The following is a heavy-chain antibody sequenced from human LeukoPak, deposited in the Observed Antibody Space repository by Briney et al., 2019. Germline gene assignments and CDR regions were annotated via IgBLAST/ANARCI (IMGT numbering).Heavy chain of an antibody. D-gene: IGHD5-12*01. CDR1: GGSISSYY. J-gene: IGHJ3*02. CDR2: IYTSGST. Sequence: SETLSLTCTVCGGSISSYYWSWIRQPAGKGLERIGRIYTSGSTNYNPSLKSRVTMSVDTSKNQFSLKLSSVTAADTAVYYCARDRDGYDEGDAFDIWGQGTMVTVSS. CDR3: ARDRDGYDEGDAFDI. V-gene: IGHV4-4*07.